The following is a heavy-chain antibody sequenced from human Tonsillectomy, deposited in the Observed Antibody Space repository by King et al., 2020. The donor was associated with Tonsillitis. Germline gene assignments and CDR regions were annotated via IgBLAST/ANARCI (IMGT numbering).Heavy chain of an antibody. Sequence: VQLVESGGNLVQPGGSLRLSCAASGFTVSGNYMGWVRQPPGKGLEWVSVISRGTSAHYADSVKGRFTISADSSKNTLYLQMNSLRAEDTAVYYCAGDHHPASYYYMGVWGKGTTVTVAS. CDR1: GFTVSGNY. V-gene: IGHV3-66*01. CDR3: AGDHHPASYYYMGV. CDR2: ISRGTSA. J-gene: IGHJ6*03.